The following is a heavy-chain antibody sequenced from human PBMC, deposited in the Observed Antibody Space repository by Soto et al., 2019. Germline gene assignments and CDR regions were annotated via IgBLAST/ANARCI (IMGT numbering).Heavy chain of an antibody. V-gene: IGHV1-69*04. CDR3: ATSYGSGYLSFDY. CDR1: GDTFSFYS. CDR2: VNPILSMS. D-gene: IGHD3-10*01. J-gene: IGHJ4*02. Sequence: QVQLVQSGAEVKRPGSSVKVSCKASGDTFSFYSNNWVRQAPGLGLEWMGSVNPILSMSNYAQRFQGRVTMTADKSTSTAYMELSGLRSENTAMYYCATSYGSGYLSFDYWGQGALVTVSS.